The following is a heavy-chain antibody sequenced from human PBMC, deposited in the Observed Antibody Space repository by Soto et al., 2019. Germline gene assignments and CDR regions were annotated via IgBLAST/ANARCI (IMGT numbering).Heavy chain of an antibody. D-gene: IGHD2-2*01. CDR1: GGSISSRGYS. CDR2: IYHSGST. V-gene: IGHV4-30-2*01. CDR3: ARVVVPRRMWGYNWFDP. J-gene: IGHJ5*02. Sequence: SETLSLTCAVSGGSISSRGYSWSWIGQPPGKGLEWIGYIYHSGSTFYNPSLKRRVTISIDKSKNQFSLKLGSVTAADAAAYYGARVVVPRRMWGYNWFDPWGQGTLVTVSS.